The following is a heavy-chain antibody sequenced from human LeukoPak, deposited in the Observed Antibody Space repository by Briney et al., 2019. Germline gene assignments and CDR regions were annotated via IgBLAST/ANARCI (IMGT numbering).Heavy chain of an antibody. Sequence: PGGSLRLSCAASGFTFSSYAMSWVRQAPGKGLEWVSAISGSGGSTYYAASVKGRFTISRDNSKNTLYLQMNSLRAEDTAVYYCAKDRSTYYYDSSGYYYDYWGQGTLVTVSS. J-gene: IGHJ4*02. CDR2: ISGSGGST. CDR1: GFTFSSYA. CDR3: AKDRSTYYYDSSGYYYDY. V-gene: IGHV3-23*01. D-gene: IGHD3-22*01.